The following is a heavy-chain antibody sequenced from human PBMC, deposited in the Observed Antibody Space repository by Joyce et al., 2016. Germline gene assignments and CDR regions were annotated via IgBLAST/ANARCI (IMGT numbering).Heavy chain of an antibody. CDR1: GFTFSSYW. V-gene: IGHV3-7*01. CDR3: VRDEPILTGLV. J-gene: IGHJ6*02. CDR2: IRADGSEK. D-gene: IGHD3-9*01. Sequence: EVQLVESGGGLVQPGGSLRLSCTASGFTFSSYWMSWVRQAPGKGMEWVANIRADGSEKKYVDSVKGQFTISRDNVKNSLYLQMNSLRVEDTAVYYCVRDEPILTGLVWGQGTTVTVSS.